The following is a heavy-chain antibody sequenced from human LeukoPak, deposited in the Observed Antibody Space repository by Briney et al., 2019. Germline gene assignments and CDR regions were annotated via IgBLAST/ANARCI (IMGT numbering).Heavy chain of an antibody. D-gene: IGHD7-27*01. CDR1: GLTFSSHW. Sequence: GSLRLSCAASGLTFSSHWMHWVRQAPGKGLEWVSAISGSGGSTYYADSVKGRFTISRDNSKNTLYLQMNSLRAEDTAVYYCAKGDWGSDYWGQGTLVTVSS. J-gene: IGHJ4*02. V-gene: IGHV3-23*01. CDR2: ISGSGGST. CDR3: AKGDWGSDY.